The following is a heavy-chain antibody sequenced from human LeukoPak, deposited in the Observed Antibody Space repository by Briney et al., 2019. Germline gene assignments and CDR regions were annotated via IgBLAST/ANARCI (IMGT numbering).Heavy chain of an antibody. CDR1: GGSISGSSYY. CDR3: ARVEMATGGFDY. J-gene: IGHJ4*02. D-gene: IGHD5-24*01. CDR2: IYYSGST. V-gene: IGHV4-39*01. Sequence: SETLSLTCTVSGGSISGSSYYWGWIRQPPGKGLEWIGSIYYSGSTYYNPSLKSRVTISVDTSKNQFSLKLSSVTAADTAVYYCARVEMATGGFDYWGQGTLVTVSS.